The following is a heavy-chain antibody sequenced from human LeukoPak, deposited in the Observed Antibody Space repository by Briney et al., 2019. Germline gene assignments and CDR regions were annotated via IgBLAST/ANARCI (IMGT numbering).Heavy chain of an antibody. V-gene: IGHV3-23*01. CDR1: GFTFTSHW. Sequence: PGGSLRLSCAASGFTFTSHWMTWVRQAPGKGLEWVSAISSIGSDTYYADSVKGRFTISRDNSKNTLFLQMNSLRAEDTAVYYCAKDENYYDTSGYYPGDYWGQGTLVTVSS. D-gene: IGHD3-22*01. CDR2: ISSIGSDT. J-gene: IGHJ4*02. CDR3: AKDENYYDTSGYYPGDY.